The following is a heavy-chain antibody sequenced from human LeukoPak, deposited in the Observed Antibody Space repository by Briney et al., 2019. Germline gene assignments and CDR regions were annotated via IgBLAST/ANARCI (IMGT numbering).Heavy chain of an antibody. J-gene: IGHJ4*02. CDR2: INPSGGST. D-gene: IGHD2-21*02. CDR1: GYTFTSYY. Sequence: ASVKVSCTASGYTFTSYYMHWVRQAPGQGLEWMGLINPSGGSTSYAQKFQGRVTMTRDTSTSTVYMELSSLRSEDTAVYYCARDPTPYCGGDCYSGDYFDYWGQGTLVTVSS. V-gene: IGHV1-46*01. CDR3: ARDPTPYCGGDCYSGDYFDY.